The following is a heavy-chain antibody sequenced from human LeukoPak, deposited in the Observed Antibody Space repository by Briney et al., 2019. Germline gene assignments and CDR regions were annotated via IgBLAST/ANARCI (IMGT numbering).Heavy chain of an antibody. CDR2: INTDGSST. Sequence: GGSLRLSCAASGFTFSSYWMHWVRQAPGKGLVWVSRINTDGSSTSCADSVKGRFTISRDNAKNTLYLQMNSLRAEDTAVYYCARVPGSSLYYYYYYMDVWGKGTTVTVSS. CDR1: GFTFSSYW. D-gene: IGHD6-13*01. J-gene: IGHJ6*03. V-gene: IGHV3-74*01. CDR3: ARVPGSSLYYYYYYMDV.